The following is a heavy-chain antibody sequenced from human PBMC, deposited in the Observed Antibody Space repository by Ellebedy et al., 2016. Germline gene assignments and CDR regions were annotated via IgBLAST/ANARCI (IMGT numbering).Heavy chain of an antibody. Sequence: SETLSLTCAVYGGSFSGYYWSWIRQPPGKGLEWIGEINHSGSTNYNPSLKSRVTISVDTSKNQFSLKLSSVTAADTAVYYCARVGLSGRAFDYWGQGTLVTVSS. CDR3: ARVGLSGRAFDY. D-gene: IGHD3-3*01. CDR1: GGSFSGYY. J-gene: IGHJ4*02. CDR2: INHSGST. V-gene: IGHV4-34*01.